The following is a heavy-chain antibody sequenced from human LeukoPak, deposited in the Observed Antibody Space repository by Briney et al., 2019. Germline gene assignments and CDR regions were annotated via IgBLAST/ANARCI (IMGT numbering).Heavy chain of an antibody. CDR3: ASSWGDGYNSLPVAY. Sequence: GGSLRLSCAASGFTFSSYSMTWVRQAPGKGLEWVSSISSSSSYIYCADSVKGRFAISRDNAKNSLYLQMNSLRAEDTAVYYCASSWGDGYNSLPVAYWGQGTLVTVSS. J-gene: IGHJ4*02. D-gene: IGHD5-24*01. CDR2: ISSSSSYI. CDR1: GFTFSSYS. V-gene: IGHV3-21*01.